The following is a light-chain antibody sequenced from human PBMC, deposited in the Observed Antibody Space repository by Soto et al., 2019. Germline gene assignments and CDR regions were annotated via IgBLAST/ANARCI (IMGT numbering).Light chain of an antibody. CDR3: SSYTTSSTVV. CDR2: EVS. Sequence: QSALTQPASVSGSPGQSITISCTGTSSDVGAYGYVSWYQQHPGKAPKLMIYEVSYRPSGVCNRFSGSKSGNAASLTISGLQAEDEADYYCSSYTTSSTVVFGGGTKLTVL. J-gene: IGLJ2*01. CDR1: SSDVGAYGY. V-gene: IGLV2-14*01.